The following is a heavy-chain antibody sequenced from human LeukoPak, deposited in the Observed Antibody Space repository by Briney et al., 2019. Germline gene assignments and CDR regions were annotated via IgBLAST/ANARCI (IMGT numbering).Heavy chain of an antibody. CDR1: GASFSAYY. V-gene: IGHV4-34*01. D-gene: IGHD3-22*01. CDR2: INHSGGT. Sequence: SETLSLTCAVYGASFSAYYWCWIRQPPGKGLEWIGEINHSGGTNYSPSLKSRVTISVDTSKNQFSLKLTSVTAADTAVYYCARYYYDGSGYYPVADYWGQGTLVTVSP. J-gene: IGHJ4*02. CDR3: ARYYYDGSGYYPVADY.